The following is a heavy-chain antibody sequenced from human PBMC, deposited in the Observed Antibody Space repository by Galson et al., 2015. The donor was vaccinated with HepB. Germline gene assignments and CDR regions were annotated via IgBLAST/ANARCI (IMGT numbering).Heavy chain of an antibody. J-gene: IGHJ4*02. CDR1: GGSISSYY. CDR2: ISYSGST. CDR3: ARAATSVRGFDH. D-gene: IGHD3-10*01. Sequence: TLSLTCTVSGGSISSYYWSWIRQPPGKGLEWIAYISYSGSTSYNPSLKSRVTISVDTSKNQFSLKLSSVTATDTAVYYCARAATSVRGFDHWGQGTLVTVSS. V-gene: IGHV4-59*01.